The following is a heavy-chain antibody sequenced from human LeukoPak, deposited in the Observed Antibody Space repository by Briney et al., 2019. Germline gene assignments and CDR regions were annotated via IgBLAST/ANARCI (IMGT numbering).Heavy chain of an antibody. CDR3: ARDLEAPSHVRDYGDYNRLVYYYYGMDV. J-gene: IGHJ6*02. Sequence: PGGSLRLSCAASGFTFSSYAMHWVRQAPGKGLEWVAVISYDGSNKYYADSMKGRFTISRDNSKNTLYLQMNSLRAEDTAVYYCARDLEAPSHVRDYGDYNRLVYYYYGMDVWGQGTTVTVSS. D-gene: IGHD4-17*01. CDR1: GFTFSSYA. V-gene: IGHV3-30*04. CDR2: ISYDGSNK.